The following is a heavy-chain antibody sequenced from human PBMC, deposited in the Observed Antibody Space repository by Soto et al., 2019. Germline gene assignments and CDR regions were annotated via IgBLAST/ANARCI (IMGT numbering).Heavy chain of an antibody. V-gene: IGHV1-3*01. D-gene: IGHD2-21*01. CDR2: INAGNGNT. CDR3: ARVPGYSIGDL. Sequence: QVQLVQSGAEVKKPGASVKVSCRASGYTFTSYAMHWVRQAPGQRLEWMGWINAGNGNTKYSQKFQGRVTITRDTSASTAYMELSSLRSEDTAVYYCARVPGYSIGDLWGRGTLVTVSS. J-gene: IGHJ2*01. CDR1: GYTFTSYA.